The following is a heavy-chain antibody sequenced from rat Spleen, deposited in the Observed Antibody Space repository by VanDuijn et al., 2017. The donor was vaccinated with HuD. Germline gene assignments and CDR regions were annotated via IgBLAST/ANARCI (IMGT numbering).Heavy chain of an antibody. D-gene: IGHD1-5*01. Sequence: EVQLKESGPGLVQPSQTLSLTCNVSGFSLTDYSIHWVRQPPGKGLEWMGVMWSGGRTAYNSALKSRLSISRDTSKSQVFLKMNSLQIEDTGIYYCTRSRYNYYVMDAWGQGASVTVSS. J-gene: IGHJ4*01. V-gene: IGHV2S63*01. CDR1: GFSLTDYS. CDR2: MWSGGRT. CDR3: TRSRYNYYVMDA.